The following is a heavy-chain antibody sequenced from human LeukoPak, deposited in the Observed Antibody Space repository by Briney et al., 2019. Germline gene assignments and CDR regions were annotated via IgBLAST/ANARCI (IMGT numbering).Heavy chain of an antibody. CDR2: ISYDGSNK. J-gene: IGHJ6*02. V-gene: IGHV3-30-3*01. Sequence: GRPLRLSCAASGFTFSSYAMHWVRQAPGKGLEWVAVISYDGSNKYYADSVEGRFTISRDNSKNTLYLQMNSLRAEDTAVYYCAREGVVVAASSPLVSSYYGMDVWGQGTTVTVSS. D-gene: IGHD2-15*01. CDR1: GFTFSSYA. CDR3: AREGVVVAASSPLVSSYYGMDV.